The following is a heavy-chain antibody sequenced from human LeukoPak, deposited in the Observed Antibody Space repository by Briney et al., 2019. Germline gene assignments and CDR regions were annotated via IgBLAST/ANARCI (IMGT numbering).Heavy chain of an antibody. CDR1: EFTFSNFA. D-gene: IGHD6-25*01. V-gene: IGHV3-23*01. CDR2: ISSSGDTT. CDR3: AKDRGYTSGWKSFDY. J-gene: IGHJ4*02. Sequence: GGSLRLSCAVSEFTFSNFAMDWVRQAPGKWLEWVSVISSSGDTTYYVDSVKGRFTISRDNSKNTLYLQMNSLRAEDTAVYYCAKDRGYTSGWKSFDYWGQGTLVTVSS.